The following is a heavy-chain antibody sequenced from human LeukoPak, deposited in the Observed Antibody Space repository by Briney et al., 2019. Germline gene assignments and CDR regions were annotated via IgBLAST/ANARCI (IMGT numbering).Heavy chain of an antibody. V-gene: IGHV4-59*08. J-gene: IGHJ4*02. Sequence: PSETLSLTCTVSGASITSYYWSWIRQPPGKGLEWAGYIFYSGSTNYNPSLKNRVTISIDTSRNLVSLRLSFVTAADTAVYYCARHSPVGYSNAWYYFDYWGQGTPVTVSS. CDR3: ARHSPVGYSNAWYYFDY. CDR2: IFYSGST. CDR1: GASITSYY. D-gene: IGHD1-26*01.